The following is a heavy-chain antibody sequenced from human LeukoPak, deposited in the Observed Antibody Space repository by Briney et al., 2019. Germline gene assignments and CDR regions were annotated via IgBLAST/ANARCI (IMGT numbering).Heavy chain of an antibody. CDR2: ISGYNGNR. Sequence: ASVKVSCKASGYTFTSYGISWVRQAPGQGLEWMGWISGYNGNRNYAQKFQGRVTLTTDTSTSTAYMELRSLTSDDTAIYYCGRDCSGGTCYFNYWGQGTLVTASS. CDR3: GRDCSGGTCYFNY. CDR1: GYTFTSYG. V-gene: IGHV1-18*01. J-gene: IGHJ4*02. D-gene: IGHD2-15*01.